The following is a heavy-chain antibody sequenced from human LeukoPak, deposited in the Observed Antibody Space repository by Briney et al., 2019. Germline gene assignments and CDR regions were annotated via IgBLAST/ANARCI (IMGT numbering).Heavy chain of an antibody. D-gene: IGHD6-13*01. V-gene: IGHV4-4*09. Sequence: SETLSLTCTVSGGSISSYYWSWIRQPPGKGLEWIGYIYTSGSTNYNPSLKSRVTISVDTSKNQFSLKLSSVTAADTAVYYCAREGYPFSVGYYMDVWGKGTTVTVSS. J-gene: IGHJ6*03. CDR2: IYTSGST. CDR1: GGSISSYY. CDR3: AREGYPFSVGYYMDV.